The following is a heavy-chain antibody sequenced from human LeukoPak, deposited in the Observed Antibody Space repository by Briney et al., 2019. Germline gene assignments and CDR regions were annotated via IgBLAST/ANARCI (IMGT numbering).Heavy chain of an antibody. Sequence: GASVKLSCKASGYTFTSYGISWVRQGPGQGLEWMGWISAYNGNPNYAQKLQGRVTMTIDTSTSTAYMELRSLRSDDTAVYYCASFIVVVPAAISQTQEAKDDAFDIWGQGTMVTVSS. CDR2: ISAYNGNP. CDR1: GYTFTSYG. J-gene: IGHJ3*02. V-gene: IGHV1-18*01. D-gene: IGHD2-2*01. CDR3: ASFIVVVPAAISQTQEAKDDAFDI.